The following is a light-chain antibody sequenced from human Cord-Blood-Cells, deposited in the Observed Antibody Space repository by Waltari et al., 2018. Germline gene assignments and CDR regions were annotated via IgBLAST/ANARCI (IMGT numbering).Light chain of an antibody. CDR2: GAS. V-gene: IGKV4-1*01. Sequence: DIVMTQSPDSLAVSLGERATINCKSSQSVLYSSNNKNFLAWYQQKPGQPPKLLIDGASTRESRVPDRFSGSGSGTDFTLTISSLQAEDVAVYYCQQYYSTPLTFGGGTKVEIK. J-gene: IGKJ4*01. CDR1: QSVLYSSNNKNF. CDR3: QQYYSTPLT.